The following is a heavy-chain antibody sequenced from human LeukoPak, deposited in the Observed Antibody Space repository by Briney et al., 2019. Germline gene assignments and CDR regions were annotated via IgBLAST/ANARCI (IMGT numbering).Heavy chain of an antibody. CDR3: ARSSSYCSTTSCSGFDY. CDR2: INPNSGGT. D-gene: IGHD2-2*01. V-gene: IGHV1-2*06. Sequence: GASVTVSCTASGYTFTAYYMHWVRQAPGQGLEWMGRINPNSGGTNYAQKFQGRVTMTRDTSISAAYMELSRLRSDDTAVYYCARSSSYCSTTSCSGFDYWGQGTLVTVSS. CDR1: GYTFTAYY. J-gene: IGHJ4*02.